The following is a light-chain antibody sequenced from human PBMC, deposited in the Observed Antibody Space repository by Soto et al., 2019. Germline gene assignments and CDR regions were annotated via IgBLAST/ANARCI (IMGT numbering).Light chain of an antibody. CDR2: DAS. V-gene: IGKV3-20*01. CDR3: QQYSSSPIT. J-gene: IGKJ5*01. CDR1: QTVRNNY. Sequence: EFVLTQSPGTLSLSPGERATLSCRASQTVRNNYLACYQQKPGQAPKLLIYDASSRATGIPDRFSGGGSGTDFSLTISRLEPEDFAVYYRQQYSSSPITFGQGTRLEIK.